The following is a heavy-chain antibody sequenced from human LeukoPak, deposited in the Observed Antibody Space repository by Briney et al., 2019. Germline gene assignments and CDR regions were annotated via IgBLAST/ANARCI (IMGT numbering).Heavy chain of an antibody. CDR1: VYTFTYYY. Sequence: ASVNVSCKTSVYTFTYYYMHWMRQAPGQGLEWMGWINLSSGVTKYAPKLQGRVTMTRDTSITTAYMELSRLRSDDTAVYYCASWAGGNEPVASFDYWGQGTLVTVSS. V-gene: IGHV1-2*02. J-gene: IGHJ4*02. D-gene: IGHD1-14*01. CDR3: ASWAGGNEPVASFDY. CDR2: INLSSGVT.